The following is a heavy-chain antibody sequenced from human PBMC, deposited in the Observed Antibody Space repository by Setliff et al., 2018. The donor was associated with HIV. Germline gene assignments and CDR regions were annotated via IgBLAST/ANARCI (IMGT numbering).Heavy chain of an antibody. D-gene: IGHD3-3*01. J-gene: IGHJ6*02. V-gene: IGHV1-2*02. Sequence: GPSVKVSCKTSGYIFIRYYIFWVRQAPGQGLEWMGNINPHTGVTRYAEKFQGRVTMTRDTSISTIYMELSRLRSDDTAVYYCARDVRDGFEEWFSTLDDGMDVWGQGTTVTVSS. CDR2: INPHTGVT. CDR1: GYIFIRYY. CDR3: ARDVRDGFEEWFSTLDDGMDV.